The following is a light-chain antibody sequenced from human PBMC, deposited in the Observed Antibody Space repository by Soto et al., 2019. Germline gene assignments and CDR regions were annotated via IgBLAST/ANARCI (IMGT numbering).Light chain of an antibody. CDR3: MSYAGGNRFV. CDR1: INAVGGYNY. J-gene: IGLJ1*01. Sequence: QSALTQPPSASGSPGQSVTISCAGTINAVGGYNYVSWYQQHPGKVPQLMIYQVTKRPSGVPDRFSASNSDTTASLTISGLQAEDEGDYYCMSYAGGNRFVFGTGTKVTVL. CDR2: QVT. V-gene: IGLV2-8*01.